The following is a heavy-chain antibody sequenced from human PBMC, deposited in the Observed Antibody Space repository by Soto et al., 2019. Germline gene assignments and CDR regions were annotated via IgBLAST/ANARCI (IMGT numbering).Heavy chain of an antibody. CDR3: ARELIAAAGTPAFDY. J-gene: IGHJ4*02. V-gene: IGHV4-59*01. CDR2: IYFNGNT. CDR1: AASFSKYY. D-gene: IGHD6-13*01. Sequence: SETLSLTCTVSAASFSKYYWSWIRQPPGKGLEWIGYIYFNGNTNYNPSLKRRVTISIDTSKKQISLNLTSVTDADTAVYYCARELIAAAGTPAFDYWGQGTQVTVSS.